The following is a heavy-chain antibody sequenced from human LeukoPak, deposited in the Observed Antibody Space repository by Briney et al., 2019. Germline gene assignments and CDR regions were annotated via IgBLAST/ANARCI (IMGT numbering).Heavy chain of an antibody. J-gene: IGHJ6*03. CDR3: ARDSSSSAGTYYYYYMDV. CDR2: INPSGGST. V-gene: IGHV1-46*01. D-gene: IGHD6-6*01. Sequence: ASVKVSCKASGYTFTSYYMHWVRQAPGQGLEWMGIINPSGGSTSYAQKFQGRVTMTRDTSTSTVYMELSSLRSEDTAVYYCARDSSSSAGTYYYYYMDVWGKGTTVTVSS. CDR1: GYTFTSYY.